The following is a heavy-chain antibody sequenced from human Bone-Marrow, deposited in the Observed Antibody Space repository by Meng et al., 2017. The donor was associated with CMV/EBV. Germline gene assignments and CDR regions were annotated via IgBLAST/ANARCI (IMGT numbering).Heavy chain of an antibody. D-gene: IGHD5-24*01. J-gene: IGHJ4*02. CDR1: GFTFSSYA. V-gene: IGHV3-48*04. CDR2: ISSSGSTI. CDR3: AKDIVEMATIFG. Sequence: GESLKISCAASGFTFSSYAMHWVRQAPGKGLEWVSYISSSGSTIYYADSVKGRFTISRDNAKNSLYLQMNSLRAEDTAVYYCAKDIVEMATIFGWGQGTLVTVSS.